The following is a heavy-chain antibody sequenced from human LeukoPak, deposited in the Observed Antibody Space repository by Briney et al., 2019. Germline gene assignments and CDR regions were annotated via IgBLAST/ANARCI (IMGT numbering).Heavy chain of an antibody. CDR1: GYFISSGYY. Sequence: SETLSLTCTVSGYFISSGYYWGWIRQPPGKGLEWIGNIYHSGSTYYNPSLKSRVTISVDTSKKQFSLKLSSVTAADTAVYYCARGKATMIVVVIPDAFDIWGQGTMVTVSS. D-gene: IGHD3-22*01. CDR3: ARGKATMIVVVIPDAFDI. J-gene: IGHJ3*02. CDR2: IYHSGST. V-gene: IGHV4-38-2*02.